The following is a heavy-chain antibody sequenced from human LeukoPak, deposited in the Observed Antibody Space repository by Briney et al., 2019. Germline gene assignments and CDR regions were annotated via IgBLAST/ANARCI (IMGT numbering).Heavy chain of an antibody. D-gene: IGHD3-3*01. Sequence: MTGGSLRLSCAAPGFTFSRYSMNWVRQAPGKGLEWVSSMSVSSGLIYYADSVKGRFTVSRDNAKNSLYLQMNSLRADDTAVYYCARDFEGSASGVGYCGRGTLVTVSS. V-gene: IGHV3-21*01. CDR3: ARDFEGSASGVGY. J-gene: IGHJ4*02. CDR1: GFTFSRYS. CDR2: MSVSSGLI.